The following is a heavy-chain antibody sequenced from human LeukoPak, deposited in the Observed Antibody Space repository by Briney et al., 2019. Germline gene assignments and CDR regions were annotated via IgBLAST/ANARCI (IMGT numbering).Heavy chain of an antibody. CDR2: IYHSGST. CDR3: ARDRGGGVDY. CDR1: GGSVSSGGYS. Sequence: SETLSLTCAVSGGSVSSGGYSWSWIRQPPGKGLEWIGYIYHSGSTYYNPSLKSRVTISVDRSKNQFSLKLSSVTAADTAVYYCARDRGGGVDYWGQGTLVTVS. J-gene: IGHJ4*02. V-gene: IGHV4-30-2*01. D-gene: IGHD2-15*01.